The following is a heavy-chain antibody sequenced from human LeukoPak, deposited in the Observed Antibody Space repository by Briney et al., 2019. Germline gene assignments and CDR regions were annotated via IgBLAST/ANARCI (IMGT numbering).Heavy chain of an antibody. CDR1: GGSISSYY. V-gene: IGHV4-59*01. Sequence: PSETLSLTCTVSGGSISSYYWSWIRQPPGKGLEWIGYIYYSGSTNYNPSLKSRVTISVDTSKNQFSLKLSSVTAADTAVYYCAKSLDYGGNANFDYWGQGTLVTVSS. J-gene: IGHJ4*02. D-gene: IGHD4-23*01. CDR2: IYYSGST. CDR3: AKSLDYGGNANFDY.